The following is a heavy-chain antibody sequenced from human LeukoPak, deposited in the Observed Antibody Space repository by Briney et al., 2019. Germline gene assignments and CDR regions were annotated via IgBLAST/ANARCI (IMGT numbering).Heavy chain of an antibody. CDR1: GGSFSGYY. D-gene: IGHD2-2*01. Sequence: SETLSLTCAVYGGSFSGYYWSWIRQPPGKGLEWIGEINHSGSTNYNPSLKSRVTISVDTSKNQFSLKLSSVTAADTAVYYCARRCSSTSCYPRVGVWFDPWGQGTLVTVSS. CDR3: ARRCSSTSCYPRVGVWFDP. CDR2: INHSGST. J-gene: IGHJ5*02. V-gene: IGHV4-34*01.